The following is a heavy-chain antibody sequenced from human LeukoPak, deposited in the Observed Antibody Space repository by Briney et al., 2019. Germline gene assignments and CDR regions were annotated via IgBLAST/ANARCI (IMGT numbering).Heavy chain of an antibody. CDR1: ADSISSRY. D-gene: IGHD3-22*01. Sequence: SETLPLTCTVSADSISSRYCSWIRQPPGKGLEWIGYIHYSGTTNYNPSLKSRVTISVDTSKKQFSLKLKSVTAADTAVYYCANLHYVSSGSNFDYWGQGTLVTVSS. CDR3: ANLHYVSSGSNFDY. V-gene: IGHV4-59*11. CDR2: IHYSGTT. J-gene: IGHJ4*02.